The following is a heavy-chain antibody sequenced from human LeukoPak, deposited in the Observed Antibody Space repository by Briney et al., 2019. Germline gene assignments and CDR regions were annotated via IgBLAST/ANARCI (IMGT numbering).Heavy chain of an antibody. Sequence: GGSLRLSCAASGFTFSSYWMSWVRQAPGKGLEWVTNIKQYGSEKYYVDSVKGRFTISRDNAKNSLYLQMNSLRAEDTAVYYCARTGHSSGWSAYFDYWDQGTLVTVSS. CDR1: GFTFSSYW. J-gene: IGHJ4*02. V-gene: IGHV3-7*01. CDR3: ARTGHSSGWSAYFDY. D-gene: IGHD6-19*01. CDR2: IKQYGSEK.